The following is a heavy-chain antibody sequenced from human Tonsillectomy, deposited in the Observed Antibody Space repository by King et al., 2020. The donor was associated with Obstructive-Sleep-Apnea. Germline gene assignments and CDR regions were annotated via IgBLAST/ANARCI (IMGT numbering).Heavy chain of an antibody. CDR1: GYSISSGYY. V-gene: IGHV4-38-2*02. J-gene: IGHJ4*02. D-gene: IGHD2-2*01. CDR3: ARDQGYCSSTSCYFDY. CDR2: IYHSGST. Sequence: PLQESGPGLVKPSETLSLTCTVSGYSISSGYYWGWIRQPPGKGLEWIGSIYHSGSTYYNPSLKSRVTISVDTSKNQFSLKLSSVTAADTAVYYCARDQGYCSSTSCYFDYWGQGTLVTVSS.